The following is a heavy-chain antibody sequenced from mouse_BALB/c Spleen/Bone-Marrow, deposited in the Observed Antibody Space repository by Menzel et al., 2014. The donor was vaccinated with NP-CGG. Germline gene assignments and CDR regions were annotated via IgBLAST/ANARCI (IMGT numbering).Heavy chain of an antibody. CDR2: INPSTGYT. CDR1: GYTFTIYW. CDR3: ARGGYLFAY. D-gene: IGHD3-1*01. J-gene: IGHJ3*01. Sequence: VQLQQSGAELAKPGASVKMSCKASGYTFTIYWMHWVKQRPGQGLEWIGYINPSTGYTEYNQKFKDKATLTADKSSSTAYMQLSSLTSEDSAVYYCARGGYLFAYWGQGTLVTVSA. V-gene: IGHV1-7*01.